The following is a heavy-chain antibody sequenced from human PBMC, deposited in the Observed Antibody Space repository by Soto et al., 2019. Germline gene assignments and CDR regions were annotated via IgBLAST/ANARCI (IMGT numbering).Heavy chain of an antibody. CDR3: ARSKMATNGFDAFDI. D-gene: IGHD5-12*01. CDR2: IIPILGIA. Sequence: QVQLVQSGAEVKKPGSSVKVSCKASGGTFSSYTISWVRQAPGQGLEWMGRIIPILGIANYAQKFQGRVTITADKSTSTAYRELSSLRSEDTAVYYCARSKMATNGFDAFDIWGQGTMVTVSS. J-gene: IGHJ3*02. V-gene: IGHV1-69*02. CDR1: GGTFSSYT.